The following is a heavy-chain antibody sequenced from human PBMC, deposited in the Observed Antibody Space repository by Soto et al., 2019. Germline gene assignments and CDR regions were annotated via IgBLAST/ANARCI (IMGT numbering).Heavy chain of an antibody. CDR1: GFTFISYA. D-gene: IGHD5-18*01. J-gene: IGHJ4*02. CDR2: ISGGGGST. Sequence: GGSLRLSCAASGFTFISYAMSWVRQAPGKGLEWVSAISGGGGSTYYADSVKGRFTISRDNSKNTAYMELSSLRSEDTAVYYCATEGGGYSYGLEYWGQGTLVTVSS. CDR3: ATEGGGYSYGLEY. V-gene: IGHV3-23*01.